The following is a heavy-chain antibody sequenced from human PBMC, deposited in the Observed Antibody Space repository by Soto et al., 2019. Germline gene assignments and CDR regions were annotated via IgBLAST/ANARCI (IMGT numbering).Heavy chain of an antibody. CDR3: AQVAVAGRDFDY. CDR2: IYYSGST. D-gene: IGHD6-19*01. V-gene: IGHV4-59*01. J-gene: IGHJ4*02. CDR1: GGSISSYY. Sequence: PSQTLSLTCTVSGGSISSYYWSWIRQPPGKGLEWIGYIYYSGSTNYNPSLKSRVTISVDTSKNQFSLKLSSVTAAGTAVYYCAQVAVAGRDFDYWGQGTLGTVSS.